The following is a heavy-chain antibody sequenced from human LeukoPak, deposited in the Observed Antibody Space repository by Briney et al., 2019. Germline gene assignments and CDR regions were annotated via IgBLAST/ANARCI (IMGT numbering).Heavy chain of an antibody. J-gene: IGHJ4*02. CDR1: GGSISNSDYY. CDR2: IYYSGST. D-gene: IGHD6-19*01. V-gene: IGHV4-39*07. Sequence: SETLSLTCTVSGGSISNSDYYWGWIRQPPGKGLEWIGSIYYSGSTFYNPSLKSRVTISVDTSKNQFSLKLGSVTAADTAVYYCASMFVAGTNYWGQGTLVTVSS. CDR3: ASMFVAGTNY.